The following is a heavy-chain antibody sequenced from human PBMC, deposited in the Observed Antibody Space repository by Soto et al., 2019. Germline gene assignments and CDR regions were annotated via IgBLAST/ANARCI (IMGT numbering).Heavy chain of an antibody. Sequence: PSETLSLTCTVSGGSISSYYWSWIRQPPGKGLEWIGYIYYSGSTNYNPSLKSRVTISVDTSKNQFSLKLSSVTAADTAVYYCARTSLAGTGYFDYWGQGTLVAVSS. J-gene: IGHJ4*02. D-gene: IGHD6-19*01. V-gene: IGHV4-59*01. CDR1: GGSISSYY. CDR2: IYYSGST. CDR3: ARTSLAGTGYFDY.